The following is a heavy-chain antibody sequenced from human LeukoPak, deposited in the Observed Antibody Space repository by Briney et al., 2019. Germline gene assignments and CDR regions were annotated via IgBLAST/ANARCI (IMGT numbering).Heavy chain of an antibody. Sequence: SETLSLTCTVSGYSISSGYYWGWIRQPPGKGLEWIGSYYHSGSTYYNPSLKSRVTISVDTSKNQFSLKLSSVTAADTAVYYCARFTSHCSGGSCYPDYWGQGTLVTVSS. V-gene: IGHV4-38-2*02. CDR2: YYHSGST. CDR1: GYSISSGYY. CDR3: ARFTSHCSGGSCYPDY. D-gene: IGHD2-15*01. J-gene: IGHJ4*02.